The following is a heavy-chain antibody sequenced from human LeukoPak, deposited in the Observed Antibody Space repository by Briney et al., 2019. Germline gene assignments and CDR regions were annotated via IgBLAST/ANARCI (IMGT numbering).Heavy chain of an antibody. J-gene: IGHJ5*02. CDR2: ISGSGGST. CDR3: AKKSGIDYYGSGSYLFP. D-gene: IGHD3-10*01. CDR1: GFTFSSYA. V-gene: IGHV3-23*01. Sequence: GGSLRLSCAASGFTFSSYAMSWVRQAPGKGLEWVSAISGSGGSTYYADSVKGRFTISRDNSKNTLYLQMNSLRAEDTAVYYCAKKSGIDYYGSGSYLFPWGQGTLVTVSS.